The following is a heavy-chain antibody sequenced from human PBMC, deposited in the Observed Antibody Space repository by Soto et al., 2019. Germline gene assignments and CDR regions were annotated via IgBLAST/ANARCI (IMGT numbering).Heavy chain of an antibody. CDR2: IYYSGST. V-gene: IGHV4-31*03. Sequence: PSETLSLTCTVSGGSISSGGYYWSWIRQHPGKGLEWIGYIYYSGSTYYNPSLKSRVTISVDTSKNQFSLKLSSVTAADTAVYYCARDRDTAMPDGRNYYYYYGMDVWGQGTTVTVSS. J-gene: IGHJ6*02. D-gene: IGHD5-18*01. CDR3: ARDRDTAMPDGRNYYYYYGMDV. CDR1: GGSISSGGYY.